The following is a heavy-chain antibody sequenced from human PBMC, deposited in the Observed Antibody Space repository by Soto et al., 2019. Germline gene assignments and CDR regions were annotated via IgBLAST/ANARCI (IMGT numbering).Heavy chain of an antibody. CDR3: ARDLSLRVVAATNLDY. J-gene: IGHJ4*02. CDR2: ISAYNGNT. V-gene: IGHV1-18*01. D-gene: IGHD2-15*01. CDR1: GYTFTSYG. Sequence: QVQLVQSGAEVKKPGASVKVSCKASGYTFTSYGISWVRQAPGQGLEWMGWISAYNGNTNYAQKLQGRVTMTKDTSTSTAYMELRSLRSDDTAVYYCARDLSLRVVAATNLDYWGQGTLVTVSS.